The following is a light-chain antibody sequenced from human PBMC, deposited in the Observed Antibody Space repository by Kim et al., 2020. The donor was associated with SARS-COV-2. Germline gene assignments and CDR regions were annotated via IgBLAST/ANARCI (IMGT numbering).Light chain of an antibody. Sequence: DIQMTQSPSSLAASVGDRVTITCRTSQNINSHLNWYHQKPGRAPKLLIYAASTLQGGVPSRFSGSGSETDFTLTISSLQPEDFATYFCKQTYNSPFTFGRGTKVDIK. V-gene: IGKV1-39*01. J-gene: IGKJ3*01. CDR3: KQTYNSPFT. CDR2: AAS. CDR1: QNINSH.